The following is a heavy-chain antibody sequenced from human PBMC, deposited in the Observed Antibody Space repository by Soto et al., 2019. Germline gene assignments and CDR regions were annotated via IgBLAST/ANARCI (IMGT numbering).Heavy chain of an antibody. CDR3: ARGHPSYSSGWYRALDY. Sequence: SVKVSCKASGGTFSSYAISWVRQAPGQGLEWMGGIIPIFGTANYAQKFQGRVTITADESTSTAYMELSSLRSEDTAGYYCARGHPSYSSGWYRALDYWGQGTLVTVSS. CDR2: IIPIFGTA. CDR1: GGTFSSYA. D-gene: IGHD6-19*01. J-gene: IGHJ4*02. V-gene: IGHV1-69*13.